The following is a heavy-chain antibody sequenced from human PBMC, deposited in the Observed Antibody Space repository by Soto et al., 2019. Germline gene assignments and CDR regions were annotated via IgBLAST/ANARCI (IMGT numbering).Heavy chain of an antibody. CDR2: INSDGSGT. CDR1: GFAFSDYW. D-gene: IGHD2-21*02. Sequence: VPLVESGGGLVQPGGSLRLSCATSGFAFSDYWMHCARQVPGKGLVWLSRINSDGSGTGYADSVRGRFNIFRDNAKRTSDPQMSSLAGEATAVYYCDEEGGDCTGYWGQGTMVTVSS. V-gene: IGHV3-74*01. J-gene: IGHJ4*02. CDR3: DEEGGDCTGY.